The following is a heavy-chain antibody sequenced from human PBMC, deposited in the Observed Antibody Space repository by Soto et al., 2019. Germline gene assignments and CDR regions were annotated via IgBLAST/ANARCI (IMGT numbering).Heavy chain of an antibody. Sequence: QVQLVESGGGVVQPGRSLRLSCAASGFTFSSYAMHWVRQAPGKGLEWVAVISYDGSNKYYADSGKGRFTISRDNSKNWLYLQMNSLSAEATAVYYCASLTTSRFDYWGQGTLVTVSS. CDR1: GFTFSSYA. CDR3: ASLTTSRFDY. D-gene: IGHD4-17*01. J-gene: IGHJ4*02. V-gene: IGHV3-30-3*01. CDR2: ISYDGSNK.